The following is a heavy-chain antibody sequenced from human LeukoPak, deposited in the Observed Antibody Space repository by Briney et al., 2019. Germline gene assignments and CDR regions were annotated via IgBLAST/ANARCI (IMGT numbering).Heavy chain of an antibody. CDR2: IRSSHNTI. V-gene: IGHV3-48*01. D-gene: IGHD3-3*02. Sequence: GGSLRLSCAASGFTFSTYSMNWVRQAPGKGLEWISYIRSSHNTIHYADSVKGRFTISSDNAKNSLFLQMNTLRAEDTAVYYCARDALEFSFFPKVANLWGKGTLVTVSS. CDR1: GFTFSTYS. CDR3: ARDALEFSFFPKVANL. J-gene: IGHJ4*02.